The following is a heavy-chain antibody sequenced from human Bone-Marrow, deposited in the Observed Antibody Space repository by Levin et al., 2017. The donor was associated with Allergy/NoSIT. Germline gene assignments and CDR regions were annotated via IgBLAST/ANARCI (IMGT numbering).Heavy chain of an antibody. Sequence: GGSLRLSCRASGFTFSTYAMHWVRQAPGKGLEWVAFIGSDGSYDFYSASLKGRFTISRDNSKNTLYLQMSGLRADDTAVYYCASEAYGSDWYVGYFDHWGQGTLVTVSS. CDR2: IGSDGSYD. CDR3: ASEAYGSDWYVGYFDH. V-gene: IGHV3-33*01. CDR1: GFTFSTYA. J-gene: IGHJ4*03. D-gene: IGHD6-19*01.